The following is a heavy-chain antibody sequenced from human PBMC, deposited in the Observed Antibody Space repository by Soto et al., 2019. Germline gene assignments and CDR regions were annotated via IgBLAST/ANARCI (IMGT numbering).Heavy chain of an antibody. Sequence: QVQLVQSGAEVKKPGSSVKVSCKASGGTFSSYAISWVRQAPGQGLEWMGGIIPIFGTANYAQKFQGRVTMTADESTSTAYMELSSLRSEDMAVYYCAREYCSSTSCYVGWFDPWGQGPLVTVSS. V-gene: IGHV1-69*01. CDR3: AREYCSSTSCYVGWFDP. D-gene: IGHD2-2*01. J-gene: IGHJ5*02. CDR2: IIPIFGTA. CDR1: GGTFSSYA.